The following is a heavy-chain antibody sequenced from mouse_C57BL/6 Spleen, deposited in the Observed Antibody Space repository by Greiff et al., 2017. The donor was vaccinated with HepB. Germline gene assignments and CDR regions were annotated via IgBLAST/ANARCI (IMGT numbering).Heavy chain of an antibody. CDR2: ISDGGSYT. J-gene: IGHJ3*01. V-gene: IGHV5-4*01. CDR3: ARDGRIYYDYDGAWFAY. Sequence: EVQRVESGGGLVKPGGSLKLSCAASGFTFSSYAMSWVRQTPEKRLEWVATISDGGSYTYYPDNVKGRFTISRDNAKNNLYLQMSHLKSEDTAMYYCARDGRIYYDYDGAWFAYWGQGTLVTVSA. CDR1: GFTFSSYA. D-gene: IGHD2-4*01.